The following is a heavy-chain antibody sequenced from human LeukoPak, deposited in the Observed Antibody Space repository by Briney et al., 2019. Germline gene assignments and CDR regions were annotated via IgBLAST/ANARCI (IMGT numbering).Heavy chain of an antibody. CDR2: IKTDGSIT. CDR3: ARASGYDFGEYFDY. V-gene: IGHV3-74*01. D-gene: IGHD5-12*01. Sequence: GGSLRLSCAASGFSFSVYWMHWVRQAPGKGPVWVSRIKTDGSITAYADFVKGRFTISRDNAKNTLYLQMNSLRAEDTAVYYCARASGYDFGEYFDYWGQGTLVTVSS. CDR1: GFSFSVYW. J-gene: IGHJ4*02.